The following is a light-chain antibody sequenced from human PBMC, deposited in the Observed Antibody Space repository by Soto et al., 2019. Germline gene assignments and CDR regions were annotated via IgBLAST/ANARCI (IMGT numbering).Light chain of an antibody. Sequence: QSGLTQPASVSGSPGQSITISCTGTNSDVGSYNRVSWYQQPPGTAPKLIIYDVNNRPSGVSYRFSGSKSGNTASLTISGLQAEDEADYYCNSYTTSETYVFGTGTKVTVL. CDR2: DVN. V-gene: IGLV2-14*01. CDR1: NSDVGSYNR. CDR3: NSYTTSETYV. J-gene: IGLJ1*01.